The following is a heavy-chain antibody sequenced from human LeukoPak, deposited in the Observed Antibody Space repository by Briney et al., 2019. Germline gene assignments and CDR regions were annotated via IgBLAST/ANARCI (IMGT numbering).Heavy chain of an antibody. CDR1: GFTFGSYG. Sequence: GGSLRLSCAASGFTFGSYGMHWVRQAPGKGLEWLTFIRYDGSNKYYADSVKGRFTISRDNSKNTLYLQMNSLRAEDTAVYYCAKEVGTSALDYWGQGTLVTVSS. CDR3: AKEVGTSALDY. D-gene: IGHD1-26*01. V-gene: IGHV3-30*02. J-gene: IGHJ4*02. CDR2: IRYDGSNK.